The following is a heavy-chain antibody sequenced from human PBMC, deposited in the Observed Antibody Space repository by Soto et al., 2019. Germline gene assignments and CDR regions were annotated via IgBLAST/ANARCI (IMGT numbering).Heavy chain of an antibody. V-gene: IGHV6-1*01. CDR3: ARGPSPLGP. J-gene: IGHJ5*02. CDR2: TYYRSKWYS. CDR1: GDSLSSNSAA. Sequence: SQTLSLTCAISGDSLSSNSAAWNWIRQSPARGLEWLGRTYYRSKWYSYYAPSVKSRLTIKPDTSKNQFSQQLNSVTPDDTTVNYCARGPSPLGPWGQGILVTVSS.